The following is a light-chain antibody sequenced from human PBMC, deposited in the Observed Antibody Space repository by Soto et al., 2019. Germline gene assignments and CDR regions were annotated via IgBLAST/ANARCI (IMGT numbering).Light chain of an antibody. Sequence: DIQMTQSPSSVSASVGDRVTLTCRASQGVTNWLAWYQQKPGKAPKVLIYRASILQSGVPSRFSGSGSGTAFTLTISSLQPEDFATYYCQQANSFPWTFGQGTKVE. CDR1: QGVTNW. CDR3: QQANSFPWT. CDR2: RAS. J-gene: IGKJ1*01. V-gene: IGKV1-12*02.